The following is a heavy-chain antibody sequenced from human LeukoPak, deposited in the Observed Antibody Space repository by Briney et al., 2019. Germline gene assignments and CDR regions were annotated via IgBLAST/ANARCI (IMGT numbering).Heavy chain of an antibody. CDR1: GFTVSSNY. J-gene: IGHJ5*02. Sequence: GGSLRLSCAASGFTVSSNYMSWVRQAPGKGLEWVSVIYSGGRTYYADSVKGRFTISRDNSKNTLYLQMNSLRAEDTAVYYCAGDRGFYCGRDCRNRNWFDPWGQGTLVTVSS. CDR2: IYSGGRT. V-gene: IGHV3-66*01. CDR3: AGDRGFYCGRDCRNRNWFDP. D-gene: IGHD2-21*02.